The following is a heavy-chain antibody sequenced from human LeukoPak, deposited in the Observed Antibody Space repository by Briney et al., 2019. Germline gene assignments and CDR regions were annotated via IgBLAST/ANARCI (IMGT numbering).Heavy chain of an antibody. D-gene: IGHD3-10*01. J-gene: IGHJ5*02. CDR1: GGSISSYY. CDR2: IYISGST. Sequence: PSETLSLTCTVSGGSISSYYWSWIRQPAGKGLEWIGRIYISGSTNYNPSLKSRVTMSVDTSKNQFSLKLTSVTAADTAVYYCARDAYYYGSGSYPFDPWGQGTLVTVSS. CDR3: ARDAYYYGSGSYPFDP. V-gene: IGHV4-4*07.